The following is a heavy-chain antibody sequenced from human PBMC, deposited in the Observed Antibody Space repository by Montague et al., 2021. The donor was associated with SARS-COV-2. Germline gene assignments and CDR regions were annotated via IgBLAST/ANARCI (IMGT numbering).Heavy chain of an antibody. V-gene: IGHV3-30-3*01. CDR2: ISYDGSNK. CDR1: GFTFSSYA. D-gene: IGHD5-12*01. Sequence: SLRLSCAASGFTFSSYAMHWVRQAPGKGLEWVAVISYDGSNKYYADSVKGRFTISRDNSKNTLYLQMNSLRAEDTAVYYYARVKGGGYDLPDYWGQGTLVTVSS. J-gene: IGHJ4*02. CDR3: ARVKGGGYDLPDY.